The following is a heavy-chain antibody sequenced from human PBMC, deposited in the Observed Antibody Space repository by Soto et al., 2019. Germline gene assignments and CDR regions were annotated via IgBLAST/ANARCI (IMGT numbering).Heavy chain of an antibody. CDR3: VKGRLVLDY. V-gene: IGHV3-23*01. CDR2: ITPSGGTT. D-gene: IGHD2-15*01. Sequence: EVQLLDSGGGLVQPGGSLRLSCAASGFTFSTYAMSWVRQAPGKGLEWVSFITPSGGTTYYADSVKGRFTITRDNSKNTLYLQMNSLRAEDTAVYSCVKGRLVLDYWGQGALVTVSS. J-gene: IGHJ4*02. CDR1: GFTFSTYA.